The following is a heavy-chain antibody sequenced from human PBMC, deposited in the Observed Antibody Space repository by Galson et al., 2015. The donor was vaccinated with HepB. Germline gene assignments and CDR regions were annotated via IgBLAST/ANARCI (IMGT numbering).Heavy chain of an antibody. CDR2: IYYSGNT. Sequence: LSLTCTVSGVSISNYYWSWIRQPPGKGLEWIGYIYYSGNTNYNPSLKSRVTISLDTSKNKFSLKLSSVTAADTAVYYCARDTVDTAAFMRHYYGMDVWGQGTTVTVSS. D-gene: IGHD5-18*01. J-gene: IGHJ6*02. V-gene: IGHV4-59*12. CDR1: GVSISNYY. CDR3: ARDTVDTAAFMRHYYGMDV.